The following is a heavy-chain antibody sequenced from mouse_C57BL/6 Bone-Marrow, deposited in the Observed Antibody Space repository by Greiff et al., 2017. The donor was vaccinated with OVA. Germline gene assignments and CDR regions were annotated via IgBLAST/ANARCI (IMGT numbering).Heavy chain of an antibody. J-gene: IGHJ4*01. CDR3: ARHGAYYAMDY. CDR2: ISSGGSYT. CDR1: GFTFSSYG. V-gene: IGHV5-6*01. Sequence: EVQLVESGGDLVKPGGSLKLSCAASGFTFSSYGMSWVRQTPDKRLEWVATISSGGSYTYYTDSVKGRFTISRDTAKNTLYLQMSSLKSEDTAMYYCARHGAYYAMDYWGQGTSVTVSS.